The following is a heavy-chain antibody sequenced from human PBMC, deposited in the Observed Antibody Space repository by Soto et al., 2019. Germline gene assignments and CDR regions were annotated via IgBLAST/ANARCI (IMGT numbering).Heavy chain of an antibody. J-gene: IGHJ6*03. V-gene: IGHV3-33*01. D-gene: IGHD2-2*01. CDR1: GFTFRSYG. CDR2: IWYDGSNK. Sequence: LRLSCAASGFTFRSYGMHWVRQAPGKGLEWVAVIWYDGSNKYYADSVKGRFTISRDNSKNTLYLQMNSLRAEDTAVYYCARGGRDYCSSTSCYLEGYYMDVWGKGTTVTVSS. CDR3: ARGGRDYCSSTSCYLEGYYMDV.